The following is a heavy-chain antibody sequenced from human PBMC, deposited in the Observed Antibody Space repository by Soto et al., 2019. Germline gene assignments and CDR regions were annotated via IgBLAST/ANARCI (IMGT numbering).Heavy chain of an antibody. CDR2: ISYDGSNK. J-gene: IGHJ6*02. CDR3: ARDSIAARPGRGYYYYGMDV. V-gene: IGHV3-30*03. Sequence: GGSLRLSCAASGFTFSSYSMNWVRQAPGKGLEWVAVISYDGSNKYYADSVKGRFTISRDNSKNTLYLQMNSLRAEDTAVYYCARDSIAARPGRGYYYYGMDVWGQGTTVTVSS. CDR1: GFTFSSYS. D-gene: IGHD6-6*01.